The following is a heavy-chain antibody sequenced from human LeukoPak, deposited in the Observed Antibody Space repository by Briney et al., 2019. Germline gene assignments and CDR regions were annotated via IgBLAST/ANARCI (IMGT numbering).Heavy chain of an antibody. J-gene: IGHJ4*02. Sequence: GGSLRLSCAASGFTFSSYAMSWVRQAPGMGLEWVSAISGSGGSTYYADSVKGRFTISRDNSKNTLYLQMNSLRAEDTAVYYCAKVGYYDSSGYPDYWGQGTLVTVSS. V-gene: IGHV3-23*01. CDR2: ISGSGGST. CDR1: GFTFSSYA. D-gene: IGHD3-22*01. CDR3: AKVGYYDSSGYPDY.